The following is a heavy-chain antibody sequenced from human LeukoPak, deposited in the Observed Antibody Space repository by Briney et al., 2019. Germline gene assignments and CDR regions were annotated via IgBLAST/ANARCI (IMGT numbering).Heavy chain of an antibody. CDR3: AKISSSNWYNERGAFDV. Sequence: SETLSLTCTVSGGSISSYYWSWVRQPPGKGLEWIGFVYYTGSTNYSPSLKSRVTISVDTSKNQFSLKLRSVTAADTAVYYCAKISSSNWYNERGAFDVWGQGTMVTVSS. D-gene: IGHD6-13*01. V-gene: IGHV4-59*01. CDR1: GGSISSYY. CDR2: VYYTGST. J-gene: IGHJ3*01.